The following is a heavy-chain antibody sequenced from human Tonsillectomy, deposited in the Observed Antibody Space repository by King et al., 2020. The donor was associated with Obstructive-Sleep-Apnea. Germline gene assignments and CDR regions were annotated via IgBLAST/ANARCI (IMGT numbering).Heavy chain of an antibody. J-gene: IGHJ4*02. V-gene: IGHV3-23*04. Sequence: VQLVESGGGLVQPGGSLRLSCAASGFTFSSYAMSWVRQAPGKGLEWVSAISGSGGSTYYADSVKGRFTISRDNYKNTLYLQMNSLRAEDTAVYYCAKEHQGRYYDSSGLPGYWGQGTLVTVSS. CDR1: GFTFSSYA. CDR3: AKEHQGRYYDSSGLPGY. CDR2: ISGSGGST. D-gene: IGHD3-22*01.